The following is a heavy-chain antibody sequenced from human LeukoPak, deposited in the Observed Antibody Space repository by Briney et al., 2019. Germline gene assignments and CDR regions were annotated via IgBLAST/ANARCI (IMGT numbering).Heavy chain of an antibody. Sequence: GGSLRLSCAASGFTFSSYAMSWVRPAPGKGLEWVSAISGSGGSTYHADSVKGRFTISRDNSKTTLYLQMNSPRAEDTAVYYCAKDDTASQGFDYWGQGTLVTVSS. J-gene: IGHJ4*02. CDR2: ISGSGGST. D-gene: IGHD5-18*01. CDR3: AKDDTASQGFDY. V-gene: IGHV3-23*01. CDR1: GFTFSSYA.